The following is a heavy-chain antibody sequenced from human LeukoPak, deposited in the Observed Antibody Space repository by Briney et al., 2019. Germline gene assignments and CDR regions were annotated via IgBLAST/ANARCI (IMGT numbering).Heavy chain of an antibody. CDR2: INPNSGGT. D-gene: IGHD1-7*01. Sequence: ASVKVSCKASGYTFTGYYMHWVRQAPGQGLEWMGWINPNSGGTYYADTLQGRFTMTRDTSISTAYMELSRLRSDDTAVYYCALKPRVLELRSALYSCGQGTMVTVSS. CDR3: ALKPRVLELRSALYS. J-gene: IGHJ3*02. CDR1: GYTFTGYY. V-gene: IGHV1-2*02.